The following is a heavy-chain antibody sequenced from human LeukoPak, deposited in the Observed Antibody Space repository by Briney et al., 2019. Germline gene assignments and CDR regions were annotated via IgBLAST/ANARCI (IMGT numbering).Heavy chain of an antibody. D-gene: IGHD3-3*01. CDR3: AKDLTPAVLRFLEWLSAPFDY. V-gene: IGHV3-23*01. Sequence: PGGSLRLSCAASGFTFSSYAMSWVRQAPGKGLEWVSAISGSGGSTYYADSAKGRFTISRDNSKNTLYLQMNSLRAEDTAVYYCAKDLTPAVLRFLEWLSAPFDYWGQGTLVTVSS. CDR1: GFTFSSYA. CDR2: ISGSGGST. J-gene: IGHJ4*02.